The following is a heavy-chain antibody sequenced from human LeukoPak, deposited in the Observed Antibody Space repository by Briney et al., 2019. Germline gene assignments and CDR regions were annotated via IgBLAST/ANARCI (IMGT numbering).Heavy chain of an antibody. J-gene: IGHJ4*02. CDR2: ISNTGGYI. V-gene: IGHV3-21*01. Sequence: GKSLRLSCVASGFTFTSYGMNWVRQAPGKGLEWVSSISNTGGYIYYADSVKGRFTISRDNAKNSLYLQLNSLRAEDTAVYFCARDEMYGSGSYAYFDYWGQGTLVTVSS. D-gene: IGHD3-10*01. CDR3: ARDEMYGSGSYAYFDY. CDR1: GFTFTSYG.